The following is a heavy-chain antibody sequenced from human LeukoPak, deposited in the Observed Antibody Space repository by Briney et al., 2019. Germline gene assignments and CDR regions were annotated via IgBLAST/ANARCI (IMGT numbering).Heavy chain of an antibody. J-gene: IGHJ6*02. CDR1: GFTFSSYA. CDR2: ISYDGSNK. V-gene: IGHV3-30-3*01. CDR3: AREYGSGSHIYYYYGMDV. D-gene: IGHD3-10*01. Sequence: GGSLRLSCAASGFTFSSYAMSWVRQAPGKGLEWVAVISYDGSNKYYADSVKGRFTISRDNSKNTLYLQMNSLRAEDTAVYYCAREYGSGSHIYYYYGMDVWGQGTTVTVSS.